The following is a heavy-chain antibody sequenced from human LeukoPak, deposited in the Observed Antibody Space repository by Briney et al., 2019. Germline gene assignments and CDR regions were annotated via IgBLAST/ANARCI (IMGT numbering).Heavy chain of an antibody. Sequence: GGSLRLSCAVSGFTFNNYGMSWVRQAPGKGLEWVSAISGSGGSTYYADSVKGRFTISRDNSKNTLYLQMNSLRAEDTAVYYCAKPTFLWFGELLEPSPFDYWGQGTLVTVSS. CDR1: GFTFNNYG. J-gene: IGHJ4*02. D-gene: IGHD3-10*01. CDR2: ISGSGGST. V-gene: IGHV3-23*01. CDR3: AKPTFLWFGELLEPSPFDY.